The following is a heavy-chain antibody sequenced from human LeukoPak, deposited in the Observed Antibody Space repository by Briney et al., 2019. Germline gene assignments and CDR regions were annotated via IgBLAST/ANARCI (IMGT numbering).Heavy chain of an antibody. CDR1: GFTVSSNY. CDR2: IRNEGGMK. Sequence: GGSLRPSCAASGFTVSSNYMSWARQAPGKGLEWVAFIRNEGGMKYYADSIKGRFTISRDNSKNTLYMQMSTLRVDDTAVYYCAKGRASMTRGVCDYWGQGTLVTVSS. J-gene: IGHJ4*02. V-gene: IGHV3-30*02. D-gene: IGHD3-10*01. CDR3: AKGRASMTRGVCDY.